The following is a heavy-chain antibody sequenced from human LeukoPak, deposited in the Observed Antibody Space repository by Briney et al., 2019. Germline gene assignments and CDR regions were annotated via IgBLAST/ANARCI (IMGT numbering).Heavy chain of an antibody. CDR3: AKPYYYGSRSYMDY. J-gene: IGHJ4*02. D-gene: IGHD3-10*01. V-gene: IGHV3-30*18. Sequence: GRSLRLSCAASGFTFSSYGMHWVRQAPGKGLEWVAVISYDGSNTYYADSVKGRFTISRDNSKNMLYLQMNSQRAEDTAVYYCAKPYYYGSRSYMDYWGQGTLVTVSS. CDR2: ISYDGSNT. CDR1: GFTFSSYG.